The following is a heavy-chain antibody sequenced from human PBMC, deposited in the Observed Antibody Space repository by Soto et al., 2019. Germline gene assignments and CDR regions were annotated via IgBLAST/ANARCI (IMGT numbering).Heavy chain of an antibody. CDR3: AKGRYYYGSGEYGMDV. J-gene: IGHJ6*02. CDR1: GFTFSSYG. V-gene: IGHV3-30*18. CDR2: ISYDETKK. D-gene: IGHD3-10*01. Sequence: QVQLVESGGGVVQPGRSLRLSCAASGFTFSSYGMHWVRQAPGKGLEWVTVISYDETKKYYADSVKGRFTISRDNSKNTLYLQMNSLRAEDTAVYYCAKGRYYYGSGEYGMDVWGQGTTVTVSS.